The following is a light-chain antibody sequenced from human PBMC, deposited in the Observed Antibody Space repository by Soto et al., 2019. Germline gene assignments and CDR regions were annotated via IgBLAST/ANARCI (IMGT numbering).Light chain of an antibody. CDR1: QRISSY. V-gene: IGKV1-39*01. CDR2: AAS. J-gene: IGKJ3*01. Sequence: DIQMTQSPSSLSASVGDSVTITCRASQRISSYLNWYQQKPGKAPKLLIYAASRLHSGVPSRFSGTGSGTDFTLTISSLQPEDFATYSCHQSYSTPFTVGPGTKVDIK. CDR3: HQSYSTPFT.